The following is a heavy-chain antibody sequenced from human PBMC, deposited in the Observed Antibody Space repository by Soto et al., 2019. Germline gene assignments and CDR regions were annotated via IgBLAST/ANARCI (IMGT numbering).Heavy chain of an antibody. Sequence: QVQLVESGGGVVQPGRSLRLSCAASGFTFSSYGMHWVRQAPGKGLEWVAVISYDGSNKYYADSVKGRFTISRDNAKNSLYLQMNSLRAEDTAVYYCARDERYCSGGSCSNIDYWGQGTLVTVSS. CDR1: GFTFSSYG. CDR2: ISYDGSNK. J-gene: IGHJ4*02. D-gene: IGHD2-15*01. V-gene: IGHV3-30*03. CDR3: ARDERYCSGGSCSNIDY.